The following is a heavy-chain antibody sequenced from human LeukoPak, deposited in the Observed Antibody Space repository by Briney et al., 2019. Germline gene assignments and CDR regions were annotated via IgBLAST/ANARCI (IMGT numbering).Heavy chain of an antibody. V-gene: IGHV4-59*02. CDR2: IYYRGNT. D-gene: IGHD6-13*01. CDR1: GDSVSIYY. CDR3: ARGPISSSFSY. J-gene: IGHJ4*02. Sequence: SETLSLTCTVSGDSVSIYYWSWIRQPPGKGLEWIGYIYYRGNTNYNPSLKSRVTMAVDTSKNQFSLKVSSVTAADTAVYYCARGPISSSFSYWGQGTLVTVSS.